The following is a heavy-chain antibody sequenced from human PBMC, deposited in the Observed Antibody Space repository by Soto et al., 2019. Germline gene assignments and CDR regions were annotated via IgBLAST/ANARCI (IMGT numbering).Heavy chain of an antibody. CDR3: VRGDTSGWDLDL. CDR1: GFTFSSHN. Sequence: EVQLVESGGNLVQPGGSLRLSCAASGFTFSSHNMNWVRQTPGKGLEWVSLISSGSSSKYYADSVRGRFTISRDNTQNSLYLQMNSLRDEDTAVYFCVRGDTSGWDLDLWGQGTLVTVYS. D-gene: IGHD6-19*01. J-gene: IGHJ5*02. CDR2: ISSGSSSK. V-gene: IGHV3-48*02.